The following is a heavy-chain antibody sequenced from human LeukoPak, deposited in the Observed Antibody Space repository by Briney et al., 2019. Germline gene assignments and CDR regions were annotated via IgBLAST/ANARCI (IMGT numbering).Heavy chain of an antibody. Sequence: SETLSLTCTVSGGSITSSNYDWGWIRQPPGKGLEWIGSIYYTGSTYYTPSLKSRVTVSLDTSKNQFSLKVNSVTAADTAVYYCARWTTVVTSNAFDIWGQGTMVTVSS. J-gene: IGHJ3*02. D-gene: IGHD4-17*01. CDR3: ARWTTVVTSNAFDI. V-gene: IGHV4-39*01. CDR1: GGSITSSNYD. CDR2: IYYTGST.